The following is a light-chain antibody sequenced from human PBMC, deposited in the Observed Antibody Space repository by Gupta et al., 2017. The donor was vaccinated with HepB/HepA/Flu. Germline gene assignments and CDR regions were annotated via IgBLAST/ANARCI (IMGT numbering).Light chain of an antibody. V-gene: IGKV4-1*01. CDR2: WAS. CDR1: QSVLYSSNNKNY. Sequence: DIVMTQSQDSVAVSLCESATINCKSSQSVLYSSNNKNYLAWYQQKPGQPPKLLIYWASTRESGVPDRFSGSGSGTDFTLTISSLQAEDVAVYYCQQYYSTPVTFGPGTKVDIK. J-gene: IGKJ3*01. CDR3: QQYYSTPVT.